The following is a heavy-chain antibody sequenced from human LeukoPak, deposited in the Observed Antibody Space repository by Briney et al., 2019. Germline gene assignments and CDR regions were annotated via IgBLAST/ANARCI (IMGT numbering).Heavy chain of an antibody. CDR3: ARRPGTGAWYVDY. Sequence: ASETLSLTCTVSGGSIGSSSYYWSWIRQPPGKGLEWIGEINHSGSTNYNPSLKSRVTISVDTSKNQFSLKLSSVTAADTAVYYCARRPGTGAWYVDYWGQGTLVTVSS. CDR1: GGSIGSSSYY. D-gene: IGHD1-1*01. J-gene: IGHJ4*02. V-gene: IGHV4-39*07. CDR2: INHSGST.